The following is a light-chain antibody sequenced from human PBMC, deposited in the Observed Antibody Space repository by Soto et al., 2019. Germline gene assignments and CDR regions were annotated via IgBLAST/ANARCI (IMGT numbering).Light chain of an antibody. V-gene: IGKV4-1*01. Sequence: DIVMTQSPDSLAVSLGERATINCKSSQSVLYSSNNKNYLAWYQQKPGQPPKLLIYWASTRESGVPDRSSGSVSGTDFTLTISSLQAEDVAVYYCQQYYSTPPAFGQGTKLEIK. CDR2: WAS. CDR3: QQYYSTPPA. J-gene: IGKJ2*01. CDR1: QSVLYSSNNKNY.